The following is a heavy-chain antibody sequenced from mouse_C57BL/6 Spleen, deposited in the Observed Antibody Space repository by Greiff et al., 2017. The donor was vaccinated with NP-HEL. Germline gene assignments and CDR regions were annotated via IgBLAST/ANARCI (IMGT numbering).Heavy chain of an antibody. J-gene: IGHJ4*01. CDR3: ARYDGYSYYAMDY. CDR2: IDPSDSYT. V-gene: IGHV1-69*01. Sequence: QVQLQQPGAELVMPGASVKLSCKASGYTFTSYWMHWVKQRPGQGLEWIGEIDPSDSYTNYNQKFKGKSTLTVDKSSSTAYMQLSSLTSDDSAVYYCARYDGYSYYAMDYWGQGTSVTVSS. CDR1: GYTFTSYW. D-gene: IGHD2-3*01.